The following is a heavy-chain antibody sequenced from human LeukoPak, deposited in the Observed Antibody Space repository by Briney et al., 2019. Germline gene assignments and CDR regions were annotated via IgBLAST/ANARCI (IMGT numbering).Heavy chain of an antibody. Sequence: GGSLRLSCAASGFIFSSYEMNWVRQAPGKGLEWVSYISSSGSTVYYADSVKGRFTISRDNAKNSLYLQMNGLRAEDTAVYYCARTTRKFDYWGQGTLVTVSS. CDR1: GFIFSSYE. V-gene: IGHV3-48*03. CDR2: ISSSGSTV. CDR3: ARTTRKFDY. J-gene: IGHJ4*02. D-gene: IGHD1-26*01.